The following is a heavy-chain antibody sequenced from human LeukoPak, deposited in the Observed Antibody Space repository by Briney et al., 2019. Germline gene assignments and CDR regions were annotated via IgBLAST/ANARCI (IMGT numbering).Heavy chain of an antibody. Sequence: KSGGSLRLSCAASGFTFSSHTMSWVRQAPGKGLEWVSSISSSSSYIYYADSVKGRFTISRDNARNSLYLQMNSLRAEDTAVYYCARDHIAAAVPLYDAFDIWGQGTMVTVSS. J-gene: IGHJ3*02. D-gene: IGHD6-13*01. CDR1: GFTFSSHT. CDR3: ARDHIAAAVPLYDAFDI. CDR2: ISSSSSYI. V-gene: IGHV3-21*01.